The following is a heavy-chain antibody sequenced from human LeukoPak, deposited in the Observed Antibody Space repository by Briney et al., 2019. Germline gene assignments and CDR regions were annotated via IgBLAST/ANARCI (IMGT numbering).Heavy chain of an antibody. J-gene: IGHJ5*02. CDR1: GYTFTGYY. CDR2: IIPIFGTA. V-gene: IGHV1-69*13. D-gene: IGHD3-3*01. CDR3: ARVSLRFLEWSPFDP. Sequence: ASVRVSCKASGYTFTGYYMHWVRQAPGQGLEWMGGIIPIFGTANYAQKFQGRVTITADESTSTAYMELSSLRSEDTAVYYCARVSLRFLEWSPFDPWGQGTLVTVSS.